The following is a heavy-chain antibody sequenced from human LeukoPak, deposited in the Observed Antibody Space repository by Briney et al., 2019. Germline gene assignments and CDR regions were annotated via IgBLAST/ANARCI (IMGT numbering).Heavy chain of an antibody. CDR3: ARELRLNHYFDY. Sequence: GGSLRLSCAASGFTFSRYAMSWVRQAPGKGLEWVSGVGGSGGSTYYADSVKGRFTISRDKSNNTLYLDMTSLTAEDTAVYYCARELRLNHYFDYWGQGARVTVSS. CDR1: GFTFSRYA. V-gene: IGHV3-23*01. D-gene: IGHD3-3*01. J-gene: IGHJ4*02. CDR2: VGGSGGST.